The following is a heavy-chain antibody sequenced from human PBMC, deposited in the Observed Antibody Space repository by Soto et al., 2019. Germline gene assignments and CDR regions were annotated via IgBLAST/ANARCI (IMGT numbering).Heavy chain of an antibody. V-gene: IGHV3-30*18. D-gene: IGHD2-8*01. CDR3: AKDQDCTNGVCSHLIDY. J-gene: IGHJ4*02. CDR1: GFTFSSYG. Sequence: GGSLRLSCAASGFTFSSYGMHWVRQAPGKGLEWVAVIPYDGSNKYYADSVKGRFTISRDNSKNTLYLQMNSLRAEDTAVYYCAKDQDCTNGVCSHLIDYWGQGTLVTVSS. CDR2: IPYDGSNK.